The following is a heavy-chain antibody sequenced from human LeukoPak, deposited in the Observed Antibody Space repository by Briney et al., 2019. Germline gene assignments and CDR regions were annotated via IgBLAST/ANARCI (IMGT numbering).Heavy chain of an antibody. Sequence: GSLRLSCAASGFTFSSYSMNWVRQAPGKGLEWIGYIYYSGSTNYNPSLKSRVTISVDTSKNQFSLKLSSVTAADTAVYYCARAYSSGWSFDYWGQGTLVTVSS. CDR3: ARAYSSGWSFDY. J-gene: IGHJ4*02. CDR1: GFTFSSYS. D-gene: IGHD6-19*01. CDR2: IYYSGST. V-gene: IGHV4-59*01.